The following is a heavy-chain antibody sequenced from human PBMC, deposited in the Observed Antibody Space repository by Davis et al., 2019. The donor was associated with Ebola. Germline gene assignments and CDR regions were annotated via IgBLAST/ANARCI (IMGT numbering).Heavy chain of an antibody. V-gene: IGHV1-46*01. CDR2: INPSGGST. D-gene: IGHD3-22*01. CDR3: AVDYDSSGYYDRFDY. Sequence: ASVKVSCKASGYTFTGYYMHWVRQAPGQGLEWTGIINPSGGSTSYAQKFQGRVTMTRDTSTSTVYMELSSLRSEDTAVYYCAVDYDSSGYYDRFDYWGQGTLVTVSS. J-gene: IGHJ4*02. CDR1: GYTFTGYY.